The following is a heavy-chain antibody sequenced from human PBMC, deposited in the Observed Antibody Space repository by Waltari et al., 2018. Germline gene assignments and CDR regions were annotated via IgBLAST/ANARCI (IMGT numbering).Heavy chain of an antibody. J-gene: IGHJ4*02. D-gene: IGHD2-8*01. V-gene: IGHV3-21*01. CDR3: ASDPSMQHVAAGGY. CDR1: GFSFSSYT. CDR2: IIPNSIKP. Sequence: EVQVVESGGGVVQPGGSLRLPCLTSGFSFSSYTMNWVRQARGEGLVCVSTIIPNSIKPYHLESVRSRFTISRDNARNSLYLQMDSLRVEDSAVYYCASDPSMQHVAAGGYWGQGTLVTVSS.